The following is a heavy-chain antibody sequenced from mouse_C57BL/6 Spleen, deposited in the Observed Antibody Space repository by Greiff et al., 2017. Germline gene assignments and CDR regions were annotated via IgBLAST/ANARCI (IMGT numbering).Heavy chain of an antibody. CDR3: ARSGTTVVGYYAMDY. Sequence: QVQLQQSGAELARPGASVKLSCKASGYTFTSYGISWVKQRTGQGLEWIGEIYPRSGNTYYNETFKGKATLTADKSSSTAYMELRSLTSEDSAVYFCARSGTTVVGYYAMDYWGQGTSVTVSS. CDR1: GYTFTSYG. D-gene: IGHD1-1*01. J-gene: IGHJ4*01. V-gene: IGHV1-81*01. CDR2: IYPRSGNT.